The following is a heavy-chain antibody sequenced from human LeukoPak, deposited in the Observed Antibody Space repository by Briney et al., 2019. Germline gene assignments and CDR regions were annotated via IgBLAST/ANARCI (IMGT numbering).Heavy chain of an antibody. D-gene: IGHD4-17*01. Sequence: GGSLRLSCAASGFTFSSYWMHWVRQAPGKGLVWVSRINSDGSSTSYADSVKGRFTISRDNAKNTLYLQMNNLRAEDTAVYFCAKSPGGDYGVWFDPWGQGTLVTVSS. CDR3: AKSPGGDYGVWFDP. V-gene: IGHV3-74*01. CDR1: GFTFSSYW. CDR2: INSDGSST. J-gene: IGHJ5*02.